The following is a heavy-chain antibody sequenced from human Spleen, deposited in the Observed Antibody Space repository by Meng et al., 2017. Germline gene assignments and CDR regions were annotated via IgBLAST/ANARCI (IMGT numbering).Heavy chain of an antibody. J-gene: IGHJ4*02. CDR1: GGSFSDYY. CDR2: INHSGST. Sequence: QVQLQQWGAGLLRPSEARSLLCVVSGGSFSDYYWSWIRPPPGKGLEWIGEINHSGSTNYNPSLESRATISVDTSQNNLSLKLSSVTAADSAVYYCARGPTTMAHDFDYWGQGTLVTVSS. CDR3: ARGPTTMAHDFDY. V-gene: IGHV4-34*01. D-gene: IGHD4-11*01.